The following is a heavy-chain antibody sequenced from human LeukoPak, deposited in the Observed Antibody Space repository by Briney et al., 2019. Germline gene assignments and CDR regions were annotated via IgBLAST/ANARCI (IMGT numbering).Heavy chain of an antibody. CDR3: ASVGGGKNAFDI. CDR1: GFTVSSNF. Sequence: GGSLRLSCAASGFTVSSNFMSWVRQAPGKGLEWASVIYSGGSTYYADSVKGRFTISRDNSKNTLYLQMNSLRAEDTAVYYCASVGGGKNAFDIWGQGTMVTVSS. D-gene: IGHD2-15*01. J-gene: IGHJ3*02. CDR2: IYSGGST. V-gene: IGHV3-53*01.